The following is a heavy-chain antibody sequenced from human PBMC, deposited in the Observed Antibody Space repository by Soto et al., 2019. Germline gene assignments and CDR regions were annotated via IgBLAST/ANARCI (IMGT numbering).Heavy chain of an antibody. V-gene: IGHV1-69*01. CDR2: IIPIFGTA. CDR1: GGTFSSYA. Sequence: QVQLVQSGAEVEKPGSSVKVSCKASGGTFSSYAISWVRQSPGQGLEWMGGIIPIFGTANYAQKCKGRVTITADESTSTAYMELSSLRSEDTAVYYCARVGPEDGYKFDYWGQGTLVTVSS. J-gene: IGHJ4*02. D-gene: IGHD5-12*01. CDR3: ARVGPEDGYKFDY.